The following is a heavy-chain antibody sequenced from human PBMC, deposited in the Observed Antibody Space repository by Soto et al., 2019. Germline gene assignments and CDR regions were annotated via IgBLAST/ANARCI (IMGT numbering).Heavy chain of an antibody. CDR2: IYCSGIT. CDR1: GRFTRCAGYY. D-gene: IGHD4-17*01. V-gene: IGHV4-31*03. Sequence: SKTLSLTCPISGRFTRCAGYYWSWFRHHPGKGLEWIGYIYCSGITYYNPSLKSRVTISVDTSKNQFSLKLSSVTAADTAVYYCAKDNYGVWYYFDYWGQGTLVIVSS. J-gene: IGHJ4*02. CDR3: AKDNYGVWYYFDY.